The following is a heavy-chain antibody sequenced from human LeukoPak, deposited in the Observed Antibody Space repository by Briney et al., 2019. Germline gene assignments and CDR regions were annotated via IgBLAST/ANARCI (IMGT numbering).Heavy chain of an antibody. Sequence: SETLSLTCTVSGGSISSYYWSWIRQPPGKGLEWIGYIYYSGSTNYNPSLKSRVTISVDTSKNQFSLKLGSVTAADTAVYYCARESCSGGSCYSGESRWFDPWGQGTLVTVSS. CDR3: ARESCSGGSCYSGESRWFDP. J-gene: IGHJ5*02. CDR1: GGSISSYY. CDR2: IYYSGST. V-gene: IGHV4-59*01. D-gene: IGHD2-15*01.